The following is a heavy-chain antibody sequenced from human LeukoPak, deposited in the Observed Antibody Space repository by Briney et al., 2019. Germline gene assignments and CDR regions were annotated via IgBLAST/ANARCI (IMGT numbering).Heavy chain of an antibody. CDR1: GFTFSSYS. V-gene: IGHV3-21*01. CDR2: ISSSSSYI. CDR3: ARDGGSEQWLIPNYFDY. D-gene: IGHD6-19*01. Sequence: GGSLRLSCAASGFTFSSYSMNWVRQAPGKGLEWVSSISSSSSYIYYADSVKGRFTISRDNAENSLYLQMNSLRAEDTAVYYCARDGGSEQWLIPNYFDYWGQGTPVTVSS. J-gene: IGHJ4*02.